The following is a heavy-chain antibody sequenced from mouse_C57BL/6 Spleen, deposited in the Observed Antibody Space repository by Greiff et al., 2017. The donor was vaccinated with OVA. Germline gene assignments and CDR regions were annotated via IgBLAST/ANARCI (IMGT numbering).Heavy chain of an antibody. CDR3: ARDLLDY. V-gene: IGHV3-6*01. J-gene: IGHJ2*01. CDR2: ISYDGSN. Sequence: VQLKESGPGLVKPSQSLSLTCSVTGYSITSGYYWNWIRQFPGNKLEWMGYISYDGSNNYNPSLKNRISITRDTSKNQFFLKLNSVTTEDTATYYCARDLLDYWGRGTTLTVSS. CDR1: GYSITSGYY.